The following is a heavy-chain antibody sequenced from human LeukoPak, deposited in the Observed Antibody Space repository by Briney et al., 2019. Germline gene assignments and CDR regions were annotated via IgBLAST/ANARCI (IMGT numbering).Heavy chain of an antibody. Sequence: SGGSLRLSCAASGFTFSSYGMHWVRQAPGKGLEWVAFIRYDGSNKYYADSVKGRFTISRDNSKNTLYLQMNSLRAEDTAVYYCAKDNSVGDIAWWFDPWGQGTLVTVSS. CDR2: IRYDGSNK. CDR3: AKDNSVGDIAWWFDP. CDR1: GFTFSSYG. D-gene: IGHD1-26*01. J-gene: IGHJ5*02. V-gene: IGHV3-30*02.